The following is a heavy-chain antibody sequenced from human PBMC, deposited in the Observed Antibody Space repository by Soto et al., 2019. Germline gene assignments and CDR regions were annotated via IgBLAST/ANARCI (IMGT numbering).Heavy chain of an antibody. CDR3: ARGLSWSPYFDL. CDR2: LYYSGTT. J-gene: IGHJ4*02. D-gene: IGHD6-13*01. Sequence: QVKLQESGPGLVKPSETLSLTCTVSGASITTKSWNWVRQSPGKGLEWIGYLYYSGTTNYNPSLKSQVTISIDTSKNQISLTLTSVSAADTAIYYCARGLSWSPYFDLWGQGTRVTVSS. CDR1: GASITTKS. V-gene: IGHV4-59*01.